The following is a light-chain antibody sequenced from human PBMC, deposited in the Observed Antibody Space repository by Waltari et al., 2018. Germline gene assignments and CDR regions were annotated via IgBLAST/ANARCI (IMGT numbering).Light chain of an antibody. V-gene: IGKV3-15*01. CDR3: QQYNNWPY. J-gene: IGKJ4*01. CDR2: GAS. Sequence: EIVMTQSPATLSVSPGERATRSCRASQSVSSNVAWYQQKPGQAPSLRVYGASTRATGIPARFSGSGSGTEFTLTISSLQSEDFAVYYCQQYNNWPYFGGGTKVEIK. CDR1: QSVSSN.